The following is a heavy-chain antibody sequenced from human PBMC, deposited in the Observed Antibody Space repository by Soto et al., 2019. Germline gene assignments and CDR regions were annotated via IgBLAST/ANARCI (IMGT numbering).Heavy chain of an antibody. CDR1: GFTFSFYA. D-gene: IGHD3-16*01. CDR2: ISYNGRNK. V-gene: IGHV3-30*04. J-gene: IGHJ4*02. CDR3: ARQAKIGDRSQFYFDS. Sequence: PGGALRLSCAASGFTFSFYAMHWVRQAPGKGLEWVAVISYNGRNKHYVDSVKGRFTISRDNSQDTLYLQMDSLRPDDTAVYYCARQAKIGDRSQFYFDSWGQGTLVTASS.